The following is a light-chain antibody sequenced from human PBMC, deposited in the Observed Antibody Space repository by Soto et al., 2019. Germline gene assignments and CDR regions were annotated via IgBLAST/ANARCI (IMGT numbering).Light chain of an antibody. CDR3: QQSYSILWT. CDR1: QSISSY. CDR2: GTS. V-gene: IGKV1-39*01. J-gene: IGKJ1*01. Sequence: DIQMTQSPSTLSASVGDRFTMTYLASQSISSYLNWYQQKPGKAPKLLIYGTSILQSGVPSRFSGSGSGTDFTLTISSLQPEDFATYYCQQSYSILWTFGQGTKVDI.